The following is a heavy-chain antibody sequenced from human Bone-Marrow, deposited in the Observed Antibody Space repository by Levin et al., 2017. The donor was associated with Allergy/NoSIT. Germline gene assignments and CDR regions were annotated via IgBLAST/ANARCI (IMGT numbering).Heavy chain of an antibody. J-gene: IGHJ4*02. D-gene: IGHD3-22*01. CDR2: IYSGGST. CDR3: ARGGSSDYYYAY. CDR1: GFTVSTNY. V-gene: IGHV3-66*01. Sequence: PGGSLRLSCAASGFTVSTNYMTWVRQAPGKGLEWVSVIYSGGSTNYADSVKGRFTISRDNSKNTLYLQMNSLRAEDTAVYYCARGGSSDYYYAYWGQGTLVTVSS.